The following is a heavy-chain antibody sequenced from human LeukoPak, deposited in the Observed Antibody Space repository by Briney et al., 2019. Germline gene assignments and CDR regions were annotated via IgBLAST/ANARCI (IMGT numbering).Heavy chain of an antibody. CDR1: GYTFTGYY. J-gene: IGHJ3*02. D-gene: IGHD1-26*01. V-gene: IGHV1-2*02. Sequence: ASVQDSCKASGYTFTGYYIHWVRQAPGQGLEWMGWIKPNSGGTNYAQKFQGRVTMTRDTSISTAYMELSGLRCDDMAVYYCARDSSGNYWGAFDIWGQGTMVTVSS. CDR3: ARDSSGNYWGAFDI. CDR2: IKPNSGGT.